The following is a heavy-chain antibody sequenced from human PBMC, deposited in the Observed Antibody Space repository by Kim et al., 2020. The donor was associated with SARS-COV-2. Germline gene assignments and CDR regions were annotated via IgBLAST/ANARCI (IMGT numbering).Heavy chain of an antibody. CDR3: ARGRSSNSRYSGYASTGFDF. Sequence: GGSLRLSCAASGFTFGNYAMNWVRQAPEKGLEWVSTIRGTDYSTYYAGSMKGGFTISRDNSMNTLYLQMDSLRADDTAIYYCARGRSSNSRYSGYASTGFDFWGQGTLVTVSS. D-gene: IGHD5-12*01. CDR2: IRGTDYST. V-gene: IGHV3-23*01. J-gene: IGHJ4*02. CDR1: GFTFGNYA.